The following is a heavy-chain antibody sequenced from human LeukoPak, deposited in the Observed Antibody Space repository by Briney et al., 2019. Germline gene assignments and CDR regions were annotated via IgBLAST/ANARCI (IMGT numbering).Heavy chain of an antibody. Sequence: ASVKVSCKASGGTFSSYAISWVRQAPGQGLEWMGGIIPIFGTANYAQKFQGRVTITADESTSTAHMELSSLRSEDTAVYYCARDPGYCSSTSCFRYWFDPWGQGTLVTVSS. V-gene: IGHV1-69*13. CDR2: IIPIFGTA. J-gene: IGHJ5*02. CDR1: GGTFSSYA. CDR3: ARDPGYCSSTSCFRYWFDP. D-gene: IGHD2-2*01.